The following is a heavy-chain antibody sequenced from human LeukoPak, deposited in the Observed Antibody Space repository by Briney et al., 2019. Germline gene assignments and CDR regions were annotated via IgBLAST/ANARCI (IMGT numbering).Heavy chain of an antibody. D-gene: IGHD6-19*01. CDR3: ARGQWLVLDYFDY. V-gene: IGHV4-59*01. CDR2: IYYSGTT. J-gene: IGHJ4*02. Sequence: SETLSLTCTVSGGSISSYYWSWIRQPPGKGLEWIGYIYYSGTTNYNPYLKSRVTISVDTSKNQFSMKLRSVTAADTAVYYCARGQWLVLDYFDYWGQGTLVTVSS. CDR1: GGSISSYY.